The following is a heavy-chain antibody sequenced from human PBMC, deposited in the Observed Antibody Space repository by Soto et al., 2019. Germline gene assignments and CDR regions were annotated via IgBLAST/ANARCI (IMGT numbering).Heavy chain of an antibody. CDR2: IYYSGST. D-gene: IGHD4-4*01. CDR1: GGSISSYY. Sequence: QVQLQESGPGLVKPSETLSLTCTVSGGSISSYYWSWIRQPPGKGLEWIGYIYYSGSTNYNPSLKSRVTISVDTSKNQFSLKLSSVTAADTAVYYCAGGGSVTTDWFDPWGQGTLVTVSS. V-gene: IGHV4-59*01. CDR3: AGGGSVTTDWFDP. J-gene: IGHJ5*02.